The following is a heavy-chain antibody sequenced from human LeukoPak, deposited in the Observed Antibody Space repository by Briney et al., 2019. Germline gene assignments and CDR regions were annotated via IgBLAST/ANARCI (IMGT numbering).Heavy chain of an antibody. D-gene: IGHD1-14*01. CDR2: INPNSGGT. V-gene: IGHV1-2*02. CDR3: ARIEPSYYYYYMDV. Sequence: GASVKVSCKASGYTFINNWMHWVRQAPGQGLEWMGWINPNSGGTNYAQKFQGRVTMTRDTSISTAYMELSRLRSDDTAVYYCARIEPSYYYYYMDVWGKGTTVTVSS. J-gene: IGHJ6*03. CDR1: GYTFINNW.